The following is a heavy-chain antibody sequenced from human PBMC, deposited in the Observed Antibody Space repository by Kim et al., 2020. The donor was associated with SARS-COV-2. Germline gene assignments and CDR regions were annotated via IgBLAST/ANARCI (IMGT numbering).Heavy chain of an antibody. V-gene: IGHV1-69*13. Sequence: SVKVSCKASGGSFSSDAISWVRQAPGQGLEWMGGIIRIFGTANYAQKFQGRVTITADESTSTAYMELSILRSEDTAVYYCARGAVAGYDFWSGSMSSISSYYFAYWGQGTLVTVSS. D-gene: IGHD3-3*01. J-gene: IGHJ4*02. CDR3: ARGAVAGYDFWSGSMSSISSYYFAY. CDR2: IIRIFGTA. CDR1: GGSFSSDA.